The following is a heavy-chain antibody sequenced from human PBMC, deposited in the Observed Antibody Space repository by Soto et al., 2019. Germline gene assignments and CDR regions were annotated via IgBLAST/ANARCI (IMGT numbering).Heavy chain of an antibody. D-gene: IGHD5-12*01. CDR1: GYTFTSYG. V-gene: IGHV1-18*01. J-gene: IGHJ4*02. CDR3: VRDSKVATGSIVDY. Sequence: ASVKVSCKASGYTFTSYGISWVRQAPGQGLEWMGWISAYNGNTNYAQKLQGRVTMTTDTSTSTAYMELRSLRSDDTAVYYCVRDSKVATGSIVDYWGQGTLVTVSS. CDR2: ISAYNGNT.